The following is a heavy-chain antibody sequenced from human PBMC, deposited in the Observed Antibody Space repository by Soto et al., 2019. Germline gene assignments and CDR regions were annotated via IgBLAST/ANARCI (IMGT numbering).Heavy chain of an antibody. CDR2: IRSKANRYAT. D-gene: IGHD3-10*01. Sequence: PGGSLRLSCAASGFTFNRGCMRWVRPAPGKGLEWVGRIRSKANRYATAYAASVKGRFTISRDDSKNTAYLQMNSLKTEDTAVYYCTRPYFYGSGIDDYYYMDVWGKGTTVTVSS. CDR1: GFTFNRGC. CDR3: TRPYFYGSGIDDYYYMDV. J-gene: IGHJ6*03. V-gene: IGHV3-73*01.